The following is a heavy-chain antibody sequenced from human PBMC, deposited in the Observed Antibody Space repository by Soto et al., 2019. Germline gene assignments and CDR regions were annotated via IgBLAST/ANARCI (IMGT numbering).Heavy chain of an antibody. D-gene: IGHD6-6*01. CDR1: HGCISRDY. J-gene: IGHJ6*01. V-gene: IGHV4-4*07. Sequence: TPALRSTVHHGCISRDYRSWVRQPAGKGLEWIGRIFSSGSTSFNPSLESRVAMSVDTSKNHFSLNLSSVTAADMAVYYCAREGSYSAFILAHGKQLELFAFSARGALDSGSSGM. CDR3: AREGSYSAFILAHGKQLELFAFSARGALDSGSSGM. CDR2: IFSSGST.